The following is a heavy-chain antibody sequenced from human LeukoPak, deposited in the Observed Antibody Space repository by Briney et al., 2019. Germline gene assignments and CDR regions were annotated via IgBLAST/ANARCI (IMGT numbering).Heavy chain of an antibody. Sequence: GGSLRLSCAASGFTFSDYYMSWIRQAPGKGLEWVSYISSSGSTIYYADSVKGRFTISRDNAKNSLYLQMNSLRAEDTAVYYCATYSSGWYGDNWFDPWGQGTLVTVSS. CDR2: ISSSGSTI. CDR3: ATYSSGWYGDNWFDP. V-gene: IGHV3-11*01. J-gene: IGHJ5*02. D-gene: IGHD6-19*01. CDR1: GFTFSDYY.